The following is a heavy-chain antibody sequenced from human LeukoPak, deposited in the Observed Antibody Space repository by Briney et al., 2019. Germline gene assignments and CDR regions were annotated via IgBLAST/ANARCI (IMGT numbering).Heavy chain of an antibody. CDR3: ARVFWETVNTGYYSDF. D-gene: IGHD3-22*01. CDR2: IKFDGNDI. V-gene: IGHV3-7*01. Sequence: GGSLRLSCAASGFTFSRYWLSWVRQAPGKGLEWVANIKFDGNDIYYVDSVKGRFTISRDNAKNSLYLQMNSLRAEDTAVYYCARVFWETVNTGYYSDFWGQGTLVTVSS. J-gene: IGHJ4*02. CDR1: GFTFSRYW.